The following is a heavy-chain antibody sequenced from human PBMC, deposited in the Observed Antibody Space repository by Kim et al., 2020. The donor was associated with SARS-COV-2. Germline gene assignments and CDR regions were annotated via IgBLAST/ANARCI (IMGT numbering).Heavy chain of an antibody. CDR3: ARDRQPYDTTGNFDY. CDR2: IIPIFGTA. J-gene: IGHJ4*02. D-gene: IGHD3-10*01. V-gene: IGHV1-69*13. CDR1: GGTFSSYA. Sequence: SVKVSCKASGGTFSSYAISWVRQAPGQGLEWMGGIIPIFGTANYAQKFQGRVTITADESTSTAYMELSSLRSEDTAVYYCARDRQPYDTTGNFDYWGQGTLVTVSS.